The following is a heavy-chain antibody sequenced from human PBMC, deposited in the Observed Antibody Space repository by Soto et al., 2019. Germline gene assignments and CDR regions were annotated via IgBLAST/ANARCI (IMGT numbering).Heavy chain of an antibody. CDR2: IHHSGTT. V-gene: IGHV4-38-2*01. D-gene: IGHD4-17*01. Sequence: SETLSLTCGVSDSSLNSNSYWHWILQPPGKGLEWIGPIHHSGTTYYTPSLKSRVTISVDTSNNPFSLRLSAVTAADTAKYSCARGHYGGILVYRGQGTPVTVSS. CDR3: ARGHYGGILVY. J-gene: IGHJ4*02. CDR1: DSSLNSNSY.